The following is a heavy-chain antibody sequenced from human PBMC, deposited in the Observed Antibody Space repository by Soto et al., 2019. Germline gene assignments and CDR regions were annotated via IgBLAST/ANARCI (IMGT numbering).Heavy chain of an antibody. CDR2: INAGNGNT. Sequence: ASVKVSCKASGYTFTSYAMHWVRQAPGQRLEWMGWINAGNGNTKYSQKFQGRVTITRDTSASTAYMELSSLRSEDTAVYYCARDPQPGGTIWDYYYGMDVWGQGTTVTVYS. J-gene: IGHJ6*02. V-gene: IGHV1-3*01. CDR1: GYTFTSYA. D-gene: IGHD1-26*01. CDR3: ARDPQPGGTIWDYYYGMDV.